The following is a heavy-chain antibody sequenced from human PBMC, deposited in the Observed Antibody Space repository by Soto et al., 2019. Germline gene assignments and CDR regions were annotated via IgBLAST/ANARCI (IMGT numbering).Heavy chain of an antibody. CDR1: RFTFSNYA. D-gene: IGHD2-8*01. CDR3: ARELYRALDI. J-gene: IGHJ3*02. Sequence: QVQLVESGGGVVQPGRSLRLSCAVSRFTFSNYAMHWVRQAPGKGLEWVAIVSDDGSSRYYADSVKGRFTISRDNSKNTLYVQMNSLRAEDTAVSYCARELYRALDIWGQGTTVAVSS. V-gene: IGHV3-30*14. CDR2: VSDDGSSR.